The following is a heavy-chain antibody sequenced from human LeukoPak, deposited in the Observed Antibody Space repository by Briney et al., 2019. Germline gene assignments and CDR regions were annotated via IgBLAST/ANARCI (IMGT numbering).Heavy chain of an antibody. Sequence: SGGSLRLSCAASGFTFNIYAITWVRQAPGKGLEWVATITNSGDKTFYADSVKGRFTISRDNSKNTLYLQLNSLRAEDTAVYYCARVAATSYYYYCYGMDAWGQGTTVTVSS. J-gene: IGHJ6*02. CDR2: ITNSGDKT. CDR1: GFTFNIYA. CDR3: ARVAATSYYYYCYGMDA. D-gene: IGHD2-15*01. V-gene: IGHV3-23*01.